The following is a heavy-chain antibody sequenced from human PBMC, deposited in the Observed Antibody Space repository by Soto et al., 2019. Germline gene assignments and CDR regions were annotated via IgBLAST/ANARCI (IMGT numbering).Heavy chain of an antibody. J-gene: IGHJ3*02. D-gene: IGHD5-12*01. V-gene: IGHV3-7*03. Sequence: VQMVESGGGLVQPGGSLRLSCEASGFTFRNYWMNWVRQAPGKGLEWVANIKQDGSGKHYVDSVKGRFTISRDNTKNSLYLQMNSLRVEDTAVYYCARAHSGYAYDAFDIWGQGTMVTVSS. CDR1: GFTFRNYW. CDR2: IKQDGSGK. CDR3: ARAHSGYAYDAFDI.